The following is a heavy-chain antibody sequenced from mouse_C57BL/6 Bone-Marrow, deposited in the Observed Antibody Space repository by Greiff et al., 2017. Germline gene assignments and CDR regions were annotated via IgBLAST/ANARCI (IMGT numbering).Heavy chain of an antibody. CDR2: IDPENGDT. V-gene: IGHV14-4*01. Sequence: VQLQQSGAELVRPGASVKLSCTASGFNIKDDYMHWVKQRPEQGLEWIGWIDPENGDTEYASKFQGKATITADTSSNTAYLQLSSLTSEDTAVYYCTPTPVVDFDYWGQGTTLTVSS. CDR1: GFNIKDDY. CDR3: TPTPVVDFDY. D-gene: IGHD1-1*01. J-gene: IGHJ2*01.